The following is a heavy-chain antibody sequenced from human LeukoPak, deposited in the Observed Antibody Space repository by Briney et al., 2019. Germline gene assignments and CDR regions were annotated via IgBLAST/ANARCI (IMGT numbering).Heavy chain of an antibody. CDR1: GYSFTNYL. CDR2: IYPGDSDT. Sequence: GEPLKISCKASGYSFTNYLIGCLRQTPGKGLEWMGIIYPGDSDTSYSPSFQRQITISADNSISTAYLQWSSRKASDTGMYYCARVQLERLGAFDIWGQGTVVTVS. J-gene: IGHJ3*02. CDR3: ARVQLERLGAFDI. V-gene: IGHV5-51*01. D-gene: IGHD1-1*01.